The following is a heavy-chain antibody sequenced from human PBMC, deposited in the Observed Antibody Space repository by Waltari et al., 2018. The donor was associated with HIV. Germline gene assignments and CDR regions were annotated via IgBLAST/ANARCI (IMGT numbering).Heavy chain of an antibody. Sequence: EVQLVESGGGLVQPGGSLRLSCTASGFTFNRFWMGWVRQAPGKGLEWVADINGAGSDKYYVNSVKCLFTISRDNARNSLYLQMNSLTAEDTAIYYCARDDYLDSWGQGTLVTVSS. CDR1: GFTFNRFW. CDR2: INGAGSDK. J-gene: IGHJ5*01. V-gene: IGHV3-7*01. D-gene: IGHD4-17*01. CDR3: ARDDYLDS.